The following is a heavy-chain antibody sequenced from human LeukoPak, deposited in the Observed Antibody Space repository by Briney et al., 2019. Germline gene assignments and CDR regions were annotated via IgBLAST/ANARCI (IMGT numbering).Heavy chain of an antibody. CDR2: IYYSGST. CDR3: ARLGPIYGDYVDY. Sequence: MSGGSLRLSCAASGLTFNNVYMSWVRQAPGKGLEWIGSIYYSGSTYYNPSLKSRVTISVDTSKNQFSLKLSSVTAADTAVYYCARLGPIYGDYVDYWGQGTLVTVSS. V-gene: IGHV4-39*01. J-gene: IGHJ4*02. CDR1: GLTFNNVY. D-gene: IGHD4-17*01.